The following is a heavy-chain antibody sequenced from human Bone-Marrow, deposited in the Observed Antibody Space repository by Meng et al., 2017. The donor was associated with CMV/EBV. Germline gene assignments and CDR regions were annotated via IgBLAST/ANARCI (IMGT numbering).Heavy chain of an antibody. CDR3: ARVAYCSSTSCSGSWYDRYFQH. CDR1: GFTFSDYY. D-gene: IGHD2-2*01. J-gene: IGHJ1*01. Sequence: GESLKISCAASGFTFSDYYMSWIRQAPGKGLEWISYISSSGSTIYYAGSVKGRFTISRDNAKNSLYLQMNSLRAEDTAVYYCARVAYCSSTSCSGSWYDRYFQHWGQGTLVTVSS. V-gene: IGHV3-11*01. CDR2: ISSSGSTI.